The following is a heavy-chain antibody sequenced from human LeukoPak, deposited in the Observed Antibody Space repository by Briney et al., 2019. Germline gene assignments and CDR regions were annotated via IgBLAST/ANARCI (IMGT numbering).Heavy chain of an antibody. CDR3: ASVIQL. CDR2: ISWNSGSI. J-gene: IGHJ4*02. Sequence: GGSLRLSCAASGFTFDDYAMHWVRQAPGKGLEWVSGISWNSGSIGYADSVKGRFTISRDNAKNSLYLQMNSLRAEDTAVYYCASVIQLWGQGTLVTVSS. CDR1: GFTFDDYA. V-gene: IGHV3-9*01. D-gene: IGHD5-18*01.